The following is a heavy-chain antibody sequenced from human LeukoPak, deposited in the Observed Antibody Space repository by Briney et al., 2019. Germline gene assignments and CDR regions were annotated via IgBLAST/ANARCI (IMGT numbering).Heavy chain of an antibody. J-gene: IGHJ4*02. CDR3: ARGRRYYDFWSGYYSY. V-gene: IGHV4-34*01. CDR2: INHSGST. CDR1: GGSFSGYY. D-gene: IGHD3-3*01. Sequence: SETLSLTCAVYGGSFSGYYWSWNRQPPGKGLEWIGEINHSGSTNYNPSLKSRVTISVDTSKNQFSLKLSSVTAADTAVYYCARGRRYYDFWSGYYSYWGQGTLVTVSS.